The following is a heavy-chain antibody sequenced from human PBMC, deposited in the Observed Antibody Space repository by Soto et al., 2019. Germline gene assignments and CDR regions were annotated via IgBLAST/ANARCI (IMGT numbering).Heavy chain of an antibody. V-gene: IGHV4-4*02. D-gene: IGHD6-6*01. J-gene: IGHJ6*02. CDR2: IYHSGST. Sequence: SETLSLTCAVSGGSISSSNWWSWVRQPPGKGLEWIGEIYHSGSTNYNPSLKSRVTISVDKSKNQFSLKLSSVTAADTAVYYCAREGAARTYGMDVWGQGTTVTVSS. CDR3: AREGAARTYGMDV. CDR1: GGSISSSNW.